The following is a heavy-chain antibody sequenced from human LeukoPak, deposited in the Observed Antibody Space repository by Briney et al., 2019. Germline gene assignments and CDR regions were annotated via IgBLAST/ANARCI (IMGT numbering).Heavy chain of an antibody. Sequence: HPGGSLRLSCAASGFTFDDYAMHWVRQAPGKGLEWVSGISWNSGTIGYADSVKGRFTISRDNAKNSLYLQMNSVRTEDMALYYCAKDLRRGYDWELGYYMDVWGKGTTVTVSS. J-gene: IGHJ6*03. CDR3: AKDLRRGYDWELGYYMDV. CDR2: ISWNSGTI. V-gene: IGHV3-9*03. D-gene: IGHD5-12*01. CDR1: GFTFDDYA.